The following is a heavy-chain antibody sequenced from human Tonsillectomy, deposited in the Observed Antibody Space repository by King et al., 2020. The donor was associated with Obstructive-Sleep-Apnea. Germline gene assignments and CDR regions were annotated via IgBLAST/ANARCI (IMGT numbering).Heavy chain of an antibody. J-gene: IGHJ6*01. D-gene: IGHD3-3*01. V-gene: IGHV3-23*04. CDR3: AKALGGFPYYYGMDV. CDR2: ITGMGART. Sequence: VQLVESGGGLVQPGGSLRLSCAVSGFTFSNFAMNWVRQAPGKGPEWVSSITGMGARTYYADSVKGRFTISRDIFKAARSLKMSSLRGEDTAVYYCAKALGGFPYYYGMDVGGQGPRSPSPQ. CDR1: GFTFSNFA.